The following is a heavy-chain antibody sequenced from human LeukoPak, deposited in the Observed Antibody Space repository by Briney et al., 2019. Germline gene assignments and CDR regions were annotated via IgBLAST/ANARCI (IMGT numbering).Heavy chain of an antibody. Sequence: SETLSLTCTVSGGFVSSYYWSWIRQPPGKGLEWIGYIYYSGSTTYNPSLKSRVTISIDTSKNQFSLRLTSVTAADTAVYYCARGGYTSGWYVFDYWGQGTLVTVSS. D-gene: IGHD6-19*01. CDR2: IYYSGST. V-gene: IGHV4-59*02. CDR1: GGFVSSYY. J-gene: IGHJ4*02. CDR3: ARGGYTSGWYVFDY.